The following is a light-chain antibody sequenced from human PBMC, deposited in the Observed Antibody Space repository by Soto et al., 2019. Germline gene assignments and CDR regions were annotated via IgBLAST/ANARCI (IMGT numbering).Light chain of an antibody. CDR1: SSDVGGYNY. Sequence: QSVLTQPASVSGSPGQSITISCTGTSSDVGGYNYVSWYQQHPGKGPKLMIYDVSDRPSGVSYRFSGSKSGNTASLTISGLQAEDEADYYCSAYTTSRSYIFGSGTKVTVL. CDR2: DVS. J-gene: IGLJ1*01. V-gene: IGLV2-14*03. CDR3: SAYTTSRSYI.